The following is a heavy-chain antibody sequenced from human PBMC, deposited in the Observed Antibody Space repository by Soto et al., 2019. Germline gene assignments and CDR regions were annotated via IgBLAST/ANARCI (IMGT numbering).Heavy chain of an antibody. V-gene: IGHV3-30-3*01. CDR3: ARELAYCGGDCYYYYYGMDV. CDR2: ISYDGSNK. CDR1: GFTFSSYA. J-gene: IGHJ6*02. Sequence: PVGSLRLSCAASGFTFSSYAMHWVRQAPGKGLEWVAVISYDGSNKYYADSVKGRFTISRDNSKNTLYLQMNRLRAEDTAVYYCARELAYCGGDCYYYYYGMDVWGQGTTVTVSS. D-gene: IGHD2-21*02.